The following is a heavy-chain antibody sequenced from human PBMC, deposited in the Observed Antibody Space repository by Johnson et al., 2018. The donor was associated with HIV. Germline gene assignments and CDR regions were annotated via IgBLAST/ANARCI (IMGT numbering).Heavy chain of an antibody. CDR2: ISFDENNK. CDR3: AKRRVGPAKAHDAFDI. CDR1: GFTFSDYF. Sequence: VQLVESGGGVVQPGRSLRLSCAASGFTFSDYFMHWVRQAPGKGLEWVSIISFDENNKNYADSVKGRFTISRDNSKNTLGLQMNSLRAEDTALYYCAKRRVGPAKAHDAFDIWGQGTMVTVSS. J-gene: IGHJ3*02. V-gene: IGHV3-30-3*02. D-gene: IGHD2-15*01.